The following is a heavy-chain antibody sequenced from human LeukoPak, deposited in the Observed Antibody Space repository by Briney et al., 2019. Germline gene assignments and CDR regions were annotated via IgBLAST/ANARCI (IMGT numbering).Heavy chain of an antibody. CDR1: GDTLSTYY. CDR3: ARDKRHSYGKYFDP. CDR2: ISLGNT. V-gene: IGHV4-59*12. J-gene: IGHJ4*02. D-gene: IGHD5-18*01. Sequence: SETQSLTCSLSGDTLSTYYWNWIRQTPGRGLEWIGHISLGNTEYNPSLKSRVTISVDTSKNEFYLRLTSVTAADTALYFCARDKRHSYGKYFDPWSQGTLVSVSS.